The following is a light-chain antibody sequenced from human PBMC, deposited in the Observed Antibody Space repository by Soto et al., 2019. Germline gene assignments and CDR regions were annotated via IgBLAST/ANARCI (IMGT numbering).Light chain of an antibody. CDR3: SSYTSISTLYV. CDR2: EVS. CDR1: NSDVGGYNY. V-gene: IGLV2-14*01. J-gene: IGLJ1*01. Sequence: QSLLTQPASVSGSPGQSITSSCTGTNSDVGGYNYVSWYQQHPGKAPELMIYEVSHRPSGVSNRSSGSKSDNTASLTISGLQAEDEADYYCSSYTSISTLYVFGTGTKVTVL.